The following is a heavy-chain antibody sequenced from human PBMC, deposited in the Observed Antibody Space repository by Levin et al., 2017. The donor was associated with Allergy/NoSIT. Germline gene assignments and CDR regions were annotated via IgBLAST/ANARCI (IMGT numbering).Heavy chain of an antibody. J-gene: IGHJ4*02. CDR3: ARAPNYYDTSGYADY. D-gene: IGHD3-22*01. CDR1: GYSIRSGYY. Sequence: SQTLSLTCTVSGYSIRSGYYWGWTRQPPGKGLEWIGIIYHSGTTYYNPSLKSRVTISVDTSKNQFSLKLSSVTAADTAVYYCARAPNYYDTSGYADYWGQGTLVIVSS. V-gene: IGHV4-38-2*02. CDR2: IYHSGTT.